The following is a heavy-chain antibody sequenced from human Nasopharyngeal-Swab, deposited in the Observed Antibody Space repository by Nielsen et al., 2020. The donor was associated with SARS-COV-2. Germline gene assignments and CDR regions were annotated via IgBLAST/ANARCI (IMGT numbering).Heavy chain of an antibody. CDR3: VKGSSSWYSDYYMDV. CDR1: GFTFSSYA. Sequence: GESLKISCSASGFTFSSYAMHWVRQAPGKGLEYVSAISSNGGSTYYADSVKGRFTISRDNSKNTLYLQMSSLRAEDTAVYYCVKGSSSWYSDYYMDVWGKGTTVTVSS. D-gene: IGHD6-13*01. V-gene: IGHV3-64D*06. CDR2: ISSNGGST. J-gene: IGHJ6*03.